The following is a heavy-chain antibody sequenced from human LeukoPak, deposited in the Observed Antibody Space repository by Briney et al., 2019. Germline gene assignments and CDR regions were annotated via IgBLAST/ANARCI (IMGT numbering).Heavy chain of an antibody. Sequence: GGSLRLSCAASGFTFSSYGMHWVRQAPGKGLEWVAVIWYDGSNKYYADSVKGRFTISRDNSKNTVYLQMNSLRPEDTAVYYCASDRAYCSGGSCYSGLDYWGQGTLVTVSS. J-gene: IGHJ4*02. CDR3: ASDRAYCSGGSCYSGLDY. D-gene: IGHD2-15*01. V-gene: IGHV3-33*01. CDR2: IWYDGSNK. CDR1: GFTFSSYG.